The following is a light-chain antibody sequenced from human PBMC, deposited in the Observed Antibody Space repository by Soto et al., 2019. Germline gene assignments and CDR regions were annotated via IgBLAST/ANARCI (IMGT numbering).Light chain of an antibody. CDR1: QTINAY. J-gene: IGKJ2*01. CDR3: QESYRTPRT. Sequence: DIQMPQYPSSLSASVGLSVTITCRESQTINAYLNWYQKKPGKAPKLMIYAASSLQSGVPSRFSGSGSGTDVTLTISRLQPEDFATYYCQESYRTPRTFGKWTRLEI. CDR2: AAS. V-gene: IGKV1-39*01.